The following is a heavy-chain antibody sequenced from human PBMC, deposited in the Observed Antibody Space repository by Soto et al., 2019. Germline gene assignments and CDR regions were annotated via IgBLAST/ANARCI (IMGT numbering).Heavy chain of an antibody. J-gene: IGHJ6*02. CDR2: IWYDGSKD. CDR1: GFTFGSHG. D-gene: IGHD3-3*01. V-gene: IGHV3-33*01. CDR3: ARDASYYSLWSGYYPSRNGMDV. Sequence: QVQLVESGGGVVQPGRSLTLSCAASGFTFGSHGMHWVRQAPGKGLEWVALIWYDGSKDNYADSVKGRFTISRDNFKNTLYLQMSSLRTDDTAVYYCARDASYYSLWSGYYPSRNGMDVWGQGTTVTVSS.